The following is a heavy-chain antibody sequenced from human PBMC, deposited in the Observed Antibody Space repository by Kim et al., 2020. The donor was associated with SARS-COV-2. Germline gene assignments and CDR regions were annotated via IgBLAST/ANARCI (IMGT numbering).Heavy chain of an antibody. CDR3: ARAHIRDTQLGGAFDI. D-gene: IGHD1-20*01. J-gene: IGHJ3*02. V-gene: IGHV1-18*01. Sequence: KLQGRVTMTTDTSTSTAYMELRSLRSDDTAVYYCARAHIRDTQLGGAFDIWGQGTMVTVSS.